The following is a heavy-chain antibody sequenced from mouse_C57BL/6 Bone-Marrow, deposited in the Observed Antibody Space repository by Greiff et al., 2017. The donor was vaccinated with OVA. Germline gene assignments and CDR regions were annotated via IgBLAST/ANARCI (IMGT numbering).Heavy chain of an antibody. CDR3: ARYYYGYEWGYFDY. CDR1: GYTFTSYW. D-gene: IGHD2-14*01. Sequence: VQLQQPGAELVKPGASVKLSCKASGYTFTSYWMHWVKQRPGQGLEWIGMIHPNSGSTNYNEKFKSKATLTVDKSSSIAYMQLSSLTSEDSAVYYCARYYYGYEWGYFDYWGQGTTLTVSS. V-gene: IGHV1-64*01. CDR2: IHPNSGST. J-gene: IGHJ2*01.